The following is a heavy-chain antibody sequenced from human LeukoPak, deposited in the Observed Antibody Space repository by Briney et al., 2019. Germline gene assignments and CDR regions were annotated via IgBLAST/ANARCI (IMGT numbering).Heavy chain of an antibody. CDR2: IYANGDT. Sequence: SETLSPTCTVSGGSIDNFYWTWIRQPAGRGLEWIGRIYANGDTNYNPSLRSRLTLSVATSRNQFSLSLTSVTAADTAVYYCARENEAPYYYYGMDVWGQGTTVTVSS. D-gene: IGHD1-1*01. CDR3: ARENEAPYYYYGMDV. CDR1: GGSIDNFY. J-gene: IGHJ6*02. V-gene: IGHV4-4*07.